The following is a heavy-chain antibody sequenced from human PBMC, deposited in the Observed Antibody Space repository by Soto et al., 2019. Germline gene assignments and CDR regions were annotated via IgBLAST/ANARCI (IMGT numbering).Heavy chain of an antibody. J-gene: IGHJ6*02. CDR2: ISAYNGNT. D-gene: IGHD6-19*01. V-gene: IGHV1-18*01. CDR1: GYTFTSYG. CDR3: ARVIGRGGWFPHYYYYYGMDG. Sequence: GASVKVSCKASGYTFTSYGISWVRQAPGQGLEWMGWISAYNGNTNYAQKLQGRVTMTTDTSTSTAYMELRSLSSDDTAVYYCARVIGRGGWFPHYYYYYGMDGWGQGTTVTVSS.